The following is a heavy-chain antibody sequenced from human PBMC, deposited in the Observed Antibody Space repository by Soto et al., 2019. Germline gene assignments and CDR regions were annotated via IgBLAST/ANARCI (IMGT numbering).Heavy chain of an antibody. CDR2: IYTSGST. J-gene: IGHJ6*02. V-gene: IGHV4-4*07. Sequence: SETLSLTCTVSGGSISSYYWSWIRQPAGKGLEWIGRIYTSGSTNYNPSLKSRVTMSVDTSKNKFSLKLSSVNAAETAVYYCAREFYLGVVPAETWYYGMDVWGQGNTVTASS. D-gene: IGHD2-2*01. CDR1: GGSISSYY. CDR3: AREFYLGVVPAETWYYGMDV.